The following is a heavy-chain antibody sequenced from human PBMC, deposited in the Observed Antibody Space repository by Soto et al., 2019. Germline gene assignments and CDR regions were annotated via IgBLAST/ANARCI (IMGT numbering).Heavy chain of an antibody. V-gene: IGHV4-30-2*01. Sequence: ASETLSLTCAVSGGSISSGGYSWSWIRQPPGKGLEWIGYIYHSGSTYYNPSLKSRVTISVDRSKNQFSLKLSSVTAADTAVYYCARGDHDYSNTWVTGRGYYFDYWGQGTLVTVS. CDR2: IYHSGST. CDR3: ARGDHDYSNTWVTGRGYYFDY. D-gene: IGHD4-4*01. J-gene: IGHJ4*02. CDR1: GGSISSGGYS.